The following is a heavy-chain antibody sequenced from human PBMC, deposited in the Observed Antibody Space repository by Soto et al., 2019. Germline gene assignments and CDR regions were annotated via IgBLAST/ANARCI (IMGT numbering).Heavy chain of an antibody. CDR1: VGPVSSGIYY. Sequence: SETLSLTCTFSVGPVSSGIYYWSWIRQPTGKGLEWIGYIYHSGSTNYNPSLKSRVTISVDTSKNQFSLKLSSVTAADTAVYYCARARVRSYLDYWGQGTLVTVSS. CDR3: ARARVRSYLDY. D-gene: IGHD2-21*01. J-gene: IGHJ4*02. V-gene: IGHV4-61*01. CDR2: IYHSGST.